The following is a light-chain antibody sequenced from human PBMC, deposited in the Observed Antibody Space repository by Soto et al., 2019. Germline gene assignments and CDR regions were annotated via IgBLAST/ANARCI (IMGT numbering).Light chain of an antibody. CDR2: GAS. CDR1: QTVRTNY. Sequence: EIVLTQSPGTLSLSPGERATLSCRASQTVRTNYLAWFQHKPGQAPRLLIYGASSRATGIPDRFSGSGSGKDFTLTISRLEPEDFAVYFCQQYSDSPLTFGGGTKVEIK. CDR3: QQYSDSPLT. J-gene: IGKJ4*01. V-gene: IGKV3-20*01.